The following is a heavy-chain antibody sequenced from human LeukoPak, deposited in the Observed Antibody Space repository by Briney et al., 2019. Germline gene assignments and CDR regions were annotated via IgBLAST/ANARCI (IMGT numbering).Heavy chain of an antibody. J-gene: IGHJ5*02. D-gene: IGHD7-27*01. Sequence: SQTLSLTCTVSGGSISSGDYYWSWIRQPPGKGLEWIGYIYSSGSTYYNPSLKSRVTISVDTSKNQFSLKLSSVTAADTAVYYCATSILGSGWFDPWGQGTLVTVSS. V-gene: IGHV4-30-4*01. CDR2: IYSSGST. CDR1: GGSISSGDYY. CDR3: ATSILGSGWFDP.